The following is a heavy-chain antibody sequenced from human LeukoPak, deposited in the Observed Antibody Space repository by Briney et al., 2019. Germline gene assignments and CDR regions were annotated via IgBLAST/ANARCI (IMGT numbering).Heavy chain of an antibody. D-gene: IGHD6-25*01. Sequence: SETLSLTCTVSGDSIFSTTYYWGWIRQPPGKGLEWIGSIFQSGSTYYNPSLKSRVTISVDTSKNQLSLRLRSVTAADTAVYYCARLYQGKRPPDYWGQGTLVTVSS. V-gene: IGHV4-39*01. CDR1: GDSIFSTTYY. CDR2: IFQSGST. CDR3: ARLYQGKRPPDY. J-gene: IGHJ4*02.